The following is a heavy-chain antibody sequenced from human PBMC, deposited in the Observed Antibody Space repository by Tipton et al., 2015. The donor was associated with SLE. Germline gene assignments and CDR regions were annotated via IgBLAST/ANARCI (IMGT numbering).Heavy chain of an antibody. V-gene: IGHV4-34*01. CDR1: GGSFSGYY. J-gene: IGHJ4*02. CDR3: ARHGSKWQVPAAIDY. CDR2: INHCGST. Sequence: TLSLTCAVYGGSFSGYYWSWIRQPPGKGLEWIGEINHCGSTNYNPSLKSRITISVDTSKNQFSKKLSSVTAADAAVYYCARHGSKWQVPAAIDYWGQGTLVSVSS. D-gene: IGHD2-2*01.